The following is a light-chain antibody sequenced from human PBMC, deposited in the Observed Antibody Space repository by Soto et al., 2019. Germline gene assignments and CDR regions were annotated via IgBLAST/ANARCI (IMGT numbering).Light chain of an antibody. CDR3: QRYGRSPFT. V-gene: IGKV3-20*01. CDR2: GAS. Sequence: EIVLTQSPGTLPLSPGERATLSCRASQSVSSSYLVWYQQKPGQAPRPLIYGASSRATGSPDRFSGSGSGTDFTLTISRLEAEDFAVYYCQRYGRSPFTFGQGTKLEIK. CDR1: QSVSSSY. J-gene: IGKJ2*01.